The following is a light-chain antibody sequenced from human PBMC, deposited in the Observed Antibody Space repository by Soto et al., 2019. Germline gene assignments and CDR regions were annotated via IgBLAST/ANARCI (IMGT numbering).Light chain of an antibody. V-gene: IGLV2-23*02. Sequence: QSALTQPASVSGSPGQSITISCTGTSSDVGSYNLVSWYQQHPGKAPKLMIYEVSKRPSGVSNRFSGSKSGNTASLTISGRQAEDEADYYCCSYAGSSTVFGGGTKVTVL. CDR2: EVS. J-gene: IGLJ2*01. CDR3: CSYAGSSTV. CDR1: SSDVGSYNL.